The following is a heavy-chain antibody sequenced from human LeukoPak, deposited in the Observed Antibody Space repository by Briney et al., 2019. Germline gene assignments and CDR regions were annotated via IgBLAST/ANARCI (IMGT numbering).Heavy chain of an antibody. D-gene: IGHD2-21*02. Sequence: GRSLRLSCAASGFTFSSYGMHWVRQAPGKGLEWVAVIWYDGSNKYYADSVKGRFTISRDNSKNTLYLQMNSLRAEDTAVYYCAKDRGSAYCGGDCYSGAIDYWGQGTLVTVSS. J-gene: IGHJ4*02. CDR2: IWYDGSNK. CDR3: AKDRGSAYCGGDCYSGAIDY. CDR1: GFTFSSYG. V-gene: IGHV3-33*06.